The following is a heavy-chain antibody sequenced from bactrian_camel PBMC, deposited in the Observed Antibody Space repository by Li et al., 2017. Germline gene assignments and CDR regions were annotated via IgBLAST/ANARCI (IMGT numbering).Heavy chain of an antibody. CDR1: GFTSSRRIC. D-gene: IGHD5*01. Sequence: VQLVESGGGSVQAGGSLRLSCVASGFTSSRRICMGWFRQAPGKEPEGVARFASSGTTDYADSVKGRFTISQDNAKNTLYLQMNSLKPEDTALYYCEAESLCAWLGTTEKYRGPGTQVTVS. J-gene: IGHJ4*01. CDR3: EAESLCAWLGTTEKY. V-gene: IGHV3S53*01. CDR2: FASSGTT.